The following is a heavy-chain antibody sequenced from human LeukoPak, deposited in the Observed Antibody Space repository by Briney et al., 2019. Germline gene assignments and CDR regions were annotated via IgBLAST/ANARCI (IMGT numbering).Heavy chain of an antibody. J-gene: IGHJ3*02. CDR2: ISGSGGST. CDR1: GFTFSSYA. D-gene: IGHD3-22*01. Sequence: PGGSLRLSCAASGFTFSSYAMSWVRQAPGKGLEWVSAISGSGGSTYYADPVKGRFTISRDNSKNTLYLQMNSLRAEDTAVYYCARTSLKGGYYYDRAFDIWGQGTMVTVSS. V-gene: IGHV3-23*01. CDR3: ARTSLKGGYYYDRAFDI.